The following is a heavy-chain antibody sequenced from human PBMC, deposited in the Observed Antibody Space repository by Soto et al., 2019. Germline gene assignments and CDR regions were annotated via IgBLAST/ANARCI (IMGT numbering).Heavy chain of an antibody. CDR3: AISRWLYWAAY. D-gene: IGHD3-22*01. CDR1: GGSITDYY. CDR2: MYYSGST. V-gene: IGHV4-59*01. J-gene: IGHJ4*02. Sequence: QVQLQESGPGLVKPSETLSLSCSVSGGSITDYYWSWIRQPPGKGLEWIGYMYYSGSTNYNPSLRSXXPXSXXTSKNQFSLRLRSVTAADTAIYYCAISRWLYWAAYWGQGALVTVSS.